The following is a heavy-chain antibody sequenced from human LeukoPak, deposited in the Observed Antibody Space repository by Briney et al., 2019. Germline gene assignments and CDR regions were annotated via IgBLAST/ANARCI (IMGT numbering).Heavy chain of an antibody. J-gene: IGHJ4*02. Sequence: GGSLRLSCAASGFPFNNYAMNWVRQAPGKGLEWVSSISGGGETTYYADSAKGRFTISRDNSQNTLYLQMNGLRAEDTAVYYWARDYADYVGYFFFDYWGQGTLVTVSS. CDR2: ISGGGETT. D-gene: IGHD4-17*01. V-gene: IGHV3-23*01. CDR3: ARDYADYVGYFFFDY. CDR1: GFPFNNYA.